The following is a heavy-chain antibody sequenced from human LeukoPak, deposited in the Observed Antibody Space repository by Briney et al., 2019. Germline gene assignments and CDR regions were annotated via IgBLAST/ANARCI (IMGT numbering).Heavy chain of an antibody. CDR3: TTDGGLRGFDY. CDR1: GFTFSSYG. V-gene: IGHV3-15*01. D-gene: IGHD5-12*01. CDR2: IKSKTDGGTT. Sequence: GGSLRLSCATSGFTFSSYGMHWVRQAPGKGLEWVGRIKSKTDGGTTDYAAPVKGRFTISRDDSKNTLYLQMNSLKTEDTAVYYCTTDGGLRGFDYWGQGTLVTVSS. J-gene: IGHJ4*02.